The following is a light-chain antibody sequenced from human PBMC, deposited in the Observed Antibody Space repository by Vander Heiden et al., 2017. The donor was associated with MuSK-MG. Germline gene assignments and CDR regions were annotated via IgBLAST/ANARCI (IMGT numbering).Light chain of an antibody. CDR1: QRISVW. J-gene: IGKJ2*01. CDR2: QAS. V-gene: IGKV1-5*03. CDR3: QQYNSYSYT. Sequence: DIQMTESPSTLSASVGDTVTITCRASQRISVWLAWYQQKPGKAPKLLIYQASTLQSGVPSRCSGSGSGTEFTLSISNLQPEDFATYSCQQYNSYSYTFGQGTKLEMK.